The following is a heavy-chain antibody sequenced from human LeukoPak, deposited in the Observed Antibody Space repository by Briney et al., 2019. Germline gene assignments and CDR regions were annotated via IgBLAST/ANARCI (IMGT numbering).Heavy chain of an antibody. CDR1: GFTVSSNY. V-gene: IGHV3-53*01. D-gene: IGHD3-3*01. Sequence: GGSLRLSCAASGFTVSSNYMSWVRQAPGKGLEWVSVIYSGGSTYYADSVKGRFTISRDNSKNTLCLQMNSLRAEDTAVYYCARGPIFGVVTTFDYWGQGTLVTVSS. CDR3: ARGPIFGVVTTFDY. J-gene: IGHJ4*02. CDR2: IYSGGST.